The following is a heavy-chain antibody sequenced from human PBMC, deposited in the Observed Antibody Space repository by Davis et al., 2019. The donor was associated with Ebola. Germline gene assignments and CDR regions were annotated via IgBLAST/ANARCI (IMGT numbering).Heavy chain of an antibody. J-gene: IGHJ4*02. CDR1: GYTFTGYS. V-gene: IGHV1-18*04. D-gene: IGHD3-10*01. CDR2: INPHNGNT. Sequence: AASVKVSCKASGYTFTGYSIHWVRQAPGQGLEWMGWINPHNGNTNYAQNVQGRVTMTTDTSTSTAYMEVGSLRSEDTAVYYCARDFEDYGSGYWGQGTLVTVSS. CDR3: ARDFEDYGSGY.